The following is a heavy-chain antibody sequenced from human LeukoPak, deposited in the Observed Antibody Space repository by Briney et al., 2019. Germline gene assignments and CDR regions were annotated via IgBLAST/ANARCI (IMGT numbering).Heavy chain of an antibody. CDR1: GFTFSNAW. CDR2: IKSKTDGGTT. Sequence: GGSLRLSCAASGFTFSNAWMSWVRQAPGKGLEWVGRIKSKTDGGTTDYAAPVKGRFTISRDDSKNTLYLQMNSLKTEDTAVYYCTTTTPGCSSTSCYEAHYYYGMDVWGQGTTVTVSS. V-gene: IGHV3-15*01. D-gene: IGHD2-2*01. J-gene: IGHJ6*02. CDR3: TTTTPGCSSTSCYEAHYYYGMDV.